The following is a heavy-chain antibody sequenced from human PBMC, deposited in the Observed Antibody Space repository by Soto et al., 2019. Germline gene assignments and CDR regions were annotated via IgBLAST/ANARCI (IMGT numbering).Heavy chain of an antibody. CDR2: IYYSGST. D-gene: IGHD3-16*01. J-gene: IGHJ6*02. CDR3: ASLYYYYYYGMDV. V-gene: IGHV4-39*01. Sequence: SETLSLTCTVSGGSISSSSYYWGWIRQPPGKGLEWIGSIYYSGSTYYNPSLKSRVTISVDTSKNQFPLKLSSVTAADTAVYYCASLYYYYYYGMDVWGQGTTVTVSS. CDR1: GGSISSSSYY.